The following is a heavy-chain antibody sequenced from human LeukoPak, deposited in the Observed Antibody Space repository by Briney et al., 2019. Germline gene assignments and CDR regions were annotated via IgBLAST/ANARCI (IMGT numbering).Heavy chain of an antibody. D-gene: IGHD1-1*01. J-gene: IGHJ4*02. Sequence: GSLRLSCAASGFTLSSYAMNWLRQAPGKGLEWVSVINNTRDNTFYADSVKGRFTISRDNSKNTLYLQMSSLRGEDTAVYYCARSLKWNLVGFDYWGQGTLVTVSS. CDR3: ARSLKWNLVGFDY. CDR1: GFTLSSYA. V-gene: IGHV3-23*01. CDR2: INNTRDNT.